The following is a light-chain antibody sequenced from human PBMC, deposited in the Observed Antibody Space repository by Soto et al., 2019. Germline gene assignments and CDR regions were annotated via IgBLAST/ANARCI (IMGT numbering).Light chain of an antibody. Sequence: IQLTQSPSSRSSSFGDSVTITCRASQGITSYLAWYQQKPGKAPNLLIYGASTLQSGVPSRFSGSVSGTDCTLTISSLKAEDCSTYYCQQTRSYTSTFGGGTKVDIK. CDR1: QGITSY. CDR3: QQTRSYTST. J-gene: IGKJ4*01. V-gene: IGKV1-9*01. CDR2: GAS.